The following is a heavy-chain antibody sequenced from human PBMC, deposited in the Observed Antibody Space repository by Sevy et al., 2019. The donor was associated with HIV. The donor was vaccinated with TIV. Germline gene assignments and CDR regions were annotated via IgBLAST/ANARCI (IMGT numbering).Heavy chain of an antibody. CDR1: GLHFDSNY. Sequence: ASVKVSCQASGLHFDSNYMHWVRQAPGQGLEWMGWINLQSEIRVYAQRFQGRVTLTSDKSTNTAFLEVSRLTLDDTAIYYCERDKGHVGLDVWGQGTTVTVSS. V-gene: IGHV1-2*02. J-gene: IGHJ6*02. CDR3: ERDKGHVGLDV. CDR2: INLQSEIR. D-gene: IGHD1-26*01.